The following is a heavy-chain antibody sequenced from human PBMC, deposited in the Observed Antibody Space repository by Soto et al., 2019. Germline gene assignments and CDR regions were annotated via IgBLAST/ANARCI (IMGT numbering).Heavy chain of an antibody. CDR3: ARGQYQLLDYYYYYGMDV. CDR2: IIPIFGTA. D-gene: IGHD2-2*01. CDR1: GGTFSSYA. Sequence: QVQLVQSGAEVKKPGSSVKVSCKASGGTFSSYAISWVRQAPGQGLEWMGGIIPIFGTANYAQKFQGRVTMTAAASTSTAYMELSSLRSEDTAVYYCARGQYQLLDYYYYYGMDVWGQGTTVTVSS. J-gene: IGHJ6*02. V-gene: IGHV1-69*01.